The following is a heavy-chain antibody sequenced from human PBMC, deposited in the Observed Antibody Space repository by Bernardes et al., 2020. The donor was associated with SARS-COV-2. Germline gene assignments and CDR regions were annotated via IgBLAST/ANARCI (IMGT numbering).Heavy chain of an antibody. V-gene: IGHV4-59*11. Sequence: SETLSLTCTVSGGPIGSHYWSWIRQSPGKGLEWIGNVYFTGNTNHNPSLRSRAIIGIDTSKSQFSLRLNSVTAADAAVYYCAIDVFLGSSWDQSYYGMDVWGQGTTVTVSS. D-gene: IGHD6-13*01. CDR2: VYFTGNT. J-gene: IGHJ6*02. CDR1: GGPIGSHY. CDR3: AIDVFLGSSWDQSYYGMDV.